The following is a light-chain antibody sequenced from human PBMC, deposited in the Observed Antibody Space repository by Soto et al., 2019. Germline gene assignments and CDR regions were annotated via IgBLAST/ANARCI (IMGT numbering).Light chain of an antibody. CDR2: SNN. J-gene: IGLJ3*02. CDR1: RSNIGNNP. CDR3: AAWDDSLYGPV. V-gene: IGLV1-44*01. Sequence: QSVLTQSPSASGTPGQRVTISCSGSRSNIGNNPVMWYQQLPGTAPRLLMYSNNQRPSGVPDRFSGSKSGTSASLAISGLQSEDEADYYCAAWDDSLYGPVFGGGTKLTVL.